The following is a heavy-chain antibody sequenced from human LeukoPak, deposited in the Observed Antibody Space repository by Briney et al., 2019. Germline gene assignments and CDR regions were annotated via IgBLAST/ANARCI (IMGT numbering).Heavy chain of an antibody. J-gene: IGHJ6*02. V-gene: IGHV1-2*06. CDR2: INPNSGGT. Sequence: GASVTVSCTASGYTFTVYYMHWVRQAPGQGLEWMGRINPNSGGTNYAQKFQGRVTMTRDTSISTAYMELSRLRSDDTAVYYCARTALADPLYYYYGMDVWGQGTTVTVSS. CDR1: GYTFTVYY. CDR3: ARTALADPLYYYYGMDV. D-gene: IGHD6-25*01.